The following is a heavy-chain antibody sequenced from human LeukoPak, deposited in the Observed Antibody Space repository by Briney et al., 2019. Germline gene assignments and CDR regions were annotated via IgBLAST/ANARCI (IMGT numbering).Heavy chain of an antibody. D-gene: IGHD2-2*01. Sequence: PGGSLRLSCAASGFTFSGHWMHWVRQAPGKGLVWVSRINGDGNGVTYADSVKGRFTISRDNAENTLYLQMNSLSAEGTAVYYCGKEGDREYCSSTSCCLDYWGQGTLVTVSS. CDR2: INGDGNGV. V-gene: IGHV3-74*01. J-gene: IGHJ4*02. CDR3: GKEGDREYCSSTSCCLDY. CDR1: GFTFSGHW.